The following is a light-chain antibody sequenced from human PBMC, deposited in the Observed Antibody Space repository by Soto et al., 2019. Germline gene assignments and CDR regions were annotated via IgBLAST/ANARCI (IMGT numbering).Light chain of an antibody. V-gene: IGKV3-15*01. J-gene: IGKJ2*01. Sequence: EIVMTQSPATLSVSPGERATLSCRASQSVSSNLAWYQQKPGQSPRLLIYDASTRATGIPARFSGSGSGTEFTLTISSLQSEDFAVYYCQQYRNWAFYTFGQGTKLEIK. CDR3: QQYRNWAFYT. CDR2: DAS. CDR1: QSVSSN.